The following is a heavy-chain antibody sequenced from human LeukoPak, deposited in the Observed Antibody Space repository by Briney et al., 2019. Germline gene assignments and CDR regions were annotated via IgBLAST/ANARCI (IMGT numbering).Heavy chain of an antibody. Sequence: PSETLSLTCAVYGGSFSGYYWSWLRQPPGKGLEWIGEINHSGSTNYNPSLKSRVTVSVDTSKNQFSLKLSSVTAADTAVYYCAGEKSSWYYFTLWGQGTLVTVSS. CDR1: GGSFSGYY. CDR3: AGEKSSWYYFTL. CDR2: INHSGST. J-gene: IGHJ4*02. D-gene: IGHD6-13*01. V-gene: IGHV4-34*01.